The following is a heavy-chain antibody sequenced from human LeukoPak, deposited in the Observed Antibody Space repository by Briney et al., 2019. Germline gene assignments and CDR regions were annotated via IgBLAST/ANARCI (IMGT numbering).Heavy chain of an antibody. CDR2: ISYDGSNK. V-gene: IGHV3-30*03. CDR1: GFTFSSYS. Sequence: PGGSLRLSCAASGFTFSSYSMNWVRQAPGKGLEWVAVISYDGSNKYYADSVKGRFTISRDNSKNTLYLQMNSLRAEDTAVYYCARVHPIAAAGTDQNFDYWGQGTLVTVSS. D-gene: IGHD6-13*01. J-gene: IGHJ4*02. CDR3: ARVHPIAAAGTDQNFDY.